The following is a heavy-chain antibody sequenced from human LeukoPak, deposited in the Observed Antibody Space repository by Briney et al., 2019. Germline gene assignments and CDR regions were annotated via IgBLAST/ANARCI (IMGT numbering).Heavy chain of an antibody. V-gene: IGHV4-59*08. D-gene: IGHD3-10*01. Sequence: SETLSLTCTVSSGSITGYYWSWFRHPPGKGLEWIGYIYYSGSTNYNPSLKSRVTILVNTSKNQFSLKLNSVTAADTAVYYCARHYGSGTHPLDYWGQGTLVSVSS. CDR3: ARHYGSGTHPLDY. CDR2: IYYSGST. J-gene: IGHJ4*02. CDR1: SGSITGYY.